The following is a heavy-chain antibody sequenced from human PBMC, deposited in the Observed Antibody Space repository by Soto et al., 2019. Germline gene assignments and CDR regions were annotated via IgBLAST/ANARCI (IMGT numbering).Heavy chain of an antibody. CDR1: GGTFSSYA. CDR2: IIPIFGTA. V-gene: IGHV1-69*06. Sequence: ASVKVSCKASGGTFSSYAISWVRQAPGQGLEWMGGIIPIFGTANYAQKFQGRVTITADKSTSTAYMELSSLRSEDTAVYYCARTIAVAGTFTFDYWGQGTLVTV. D-gene: IGHD6-19*01. J-gene: IGHJ4*02. CDR3: ARTIAVAGTFTFDY.